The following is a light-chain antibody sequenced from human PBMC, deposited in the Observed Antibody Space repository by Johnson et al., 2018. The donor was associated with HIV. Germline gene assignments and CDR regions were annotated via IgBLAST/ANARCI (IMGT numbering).Light chain of an antibody. Sequence: QSVLTQPPSVSAAPGQKVTISCSGSSSNIGNNYVSWYQQLPGTAPKLLIYENNKRPSGIPDRFSGYKSGTSATLGITGLPTGAEADYYCGTWDSSLSAVFGTGTKVTVL. CDR2: ENN. J-gene: IGLJ1*01. CDR3: GTWDSSLSAV. V-gene: IGLV1-51*01. CDR1: SSNIGNNY.